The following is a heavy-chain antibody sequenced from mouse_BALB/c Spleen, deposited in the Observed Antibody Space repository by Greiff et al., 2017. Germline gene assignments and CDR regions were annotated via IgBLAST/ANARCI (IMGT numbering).Heavy chain of an antibody. J-gene: IGHJ1*01. Sequence: EVQRVESGAELVKPGASVKLSCTASGFNIKDTYMHWVKQRPEQGLEWIGRIDPANGNTKYDPKFQGKATITADTSSNTAYLQRSSLTSEDTAVYYCARNYGNYWYFDVWGAGTTVTVSS. CDR1: GFNIKDTY. D-gene: IGHD2-1*01. CDR3: ARNYGNYWYFDV. V-gene: IGHV14-3*02. CDR2: IDPANGNT.